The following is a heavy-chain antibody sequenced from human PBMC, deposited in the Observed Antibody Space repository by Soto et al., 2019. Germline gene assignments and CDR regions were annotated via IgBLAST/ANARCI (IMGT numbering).Heavy chain of an antibody. CDR3: ATTYYYDSSGYYYYYGMDV. Sequence: GASVKVSCKASGGTFSSYAISWVRQAPGQGLEWMGGIIPIFGTANYAQKFQGRVTITADESTSTAYTELSSLRSEDTAVYYCATTYYYDSSGYYYYYGMDVWGQGTTVTVSS. CDR2: IIPIFGTA. CDR1: GGTFSSYA. J-gene: IGHJ6*02. D-gene: IGHD3-22*01. V-gene: IGHV1-69*13.